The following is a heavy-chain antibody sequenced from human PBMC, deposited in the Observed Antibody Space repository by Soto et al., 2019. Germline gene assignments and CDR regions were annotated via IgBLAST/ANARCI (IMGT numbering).Heavy chain of an antibody. CDR3: AKAKAFHYYDSSGPDY. J-gene: IGHJ4*02. Sequence: EVPLLESGGGLVQPGGSLRLSFAASGFTFSNYAMSWVRQAPGKGLEWVSRISGSGGSTYYADSVKGRFTISRDNSKNTLYLQMNSLRAEDTAVYYCAKAKAFHYYDSSGPDYWGQGTLVTVSS. CDR1: GFTFSNYA. CDR2: ISGSGGST. D-gene: IGHD3-22*01. V-gene: IGHV3-23*01.